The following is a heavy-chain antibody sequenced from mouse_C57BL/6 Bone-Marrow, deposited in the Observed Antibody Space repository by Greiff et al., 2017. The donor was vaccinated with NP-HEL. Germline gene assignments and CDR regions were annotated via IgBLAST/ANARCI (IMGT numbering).Heavy chain of an antibody. J-gene: IGHJ4*01. CDR2: IDPETGGT. CDR3: TREEISEAMDY. CDR1: GYTFTDYE. V-gene: IGHV1-15*01. Sequence: QVQLKQSGAELVRPGASVTLSCKASGYTFTDYEMHWVKQTPVHGLEWIGAIDPETGGTAYNQKFKGKAILTADKSSSTAYMELRSLTSEDSAVYYCTREEISEAMDYWGQGTSVTVSS.